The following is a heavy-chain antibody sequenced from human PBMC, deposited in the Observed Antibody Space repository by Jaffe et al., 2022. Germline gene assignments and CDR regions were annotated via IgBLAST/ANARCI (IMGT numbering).Heavy chain of an antibody. D-gene: IGHD1-26*01. CDR2: VYWNDDK. CDR1: GFSLNTDGVG. J-gene: IGHJ4*02. Sequence: QITLKESGPTLVKPTETLTLTCTFSGFSLNTDGVGVGWIRQPPGKALEWLALVYWNDDKRYSPSLESRLTITRDTSKNQVILIMTNMDPVDTATYYCAHRLRGATYYTYYFDYWGQGTLVTVSA. CDR3: AHRLRGATYYTYYFDY. V-gene: IGHV2-5*01.